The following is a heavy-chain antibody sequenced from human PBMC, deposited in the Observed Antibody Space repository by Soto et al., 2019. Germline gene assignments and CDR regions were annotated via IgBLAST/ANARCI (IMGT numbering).Heavy chain of an antibody. V-gene: IGHV3-9*01. CDR3: AKDARPWSGSYRPLHFDY. J-gene: IGHJ4*02. Sequence: EVQLVESGGGLVQPGRSLRLSCAASGFTFDDYAMHWVRQAPGKGLEWVSGISWNSGSIGYADSVKGRFTISRDNAKNSLYLQMNSLRAEDTALYYCAKDARPWSGSYRPLHFDYWGQGTLVTVSS. CDR1: GFTFDDYA. CDR2: ISWNSGSI. D-gene: IGHD1-26*01.